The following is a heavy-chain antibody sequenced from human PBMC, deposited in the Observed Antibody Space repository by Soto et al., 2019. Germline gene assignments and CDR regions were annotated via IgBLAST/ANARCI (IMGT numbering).Heavy chain of an antibody. J-gene: IGHJ5*02. Sequence: QVQLVESGGGVVQPGRSLRLSCAASGFTFSNYAMHWVRQAPGKGLEWVAVISNDGSNRYYADSVKGRFTISRDNSKNTVYLQMNRLRAEETAVYYCARDLYQFDPWCQGTLVTVSS. V-gene: IGHV3-30-3*01. CDR2: ISNDGSNR. CDR3: ARDLYQFDP. CDR1: GFTFSNYA. D-gene: IGHD3-16*02.